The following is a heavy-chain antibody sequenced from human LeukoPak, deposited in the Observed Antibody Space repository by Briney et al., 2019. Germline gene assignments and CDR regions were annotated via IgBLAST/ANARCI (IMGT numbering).Heavy chain of an antibody. Sequence: GGSLRLSCAASGFSFSSSGMHWVRQAPGKGLEWVAVIWYDGSNKYYADSVKGRFTISRDNSKNTLFLQMKSLKAGDTAGFYCAKNRVSYFDGYYMYFDYWGQGSLVTVSS. J-gene: IGHJ4*02. CDR3: AKNRVSYFDGYYMYFDY. D-gene: IGHD3-9*01. V-gene: IGHV3-33*06. CDR1: GFSFSSSG. CDR2: IWYDGSNK.